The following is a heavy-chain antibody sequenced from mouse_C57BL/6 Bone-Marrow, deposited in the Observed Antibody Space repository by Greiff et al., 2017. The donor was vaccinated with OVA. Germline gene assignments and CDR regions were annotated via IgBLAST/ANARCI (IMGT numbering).Heavy chain of an antibody. D-gene: IGHD2-3*01. V-gene: IGHV1-72*01. CDR3: ARHRGWLLDYFDY. CDR2: IDPNSGGT. Sequence: VKLQQPGAELVKPGASVKLSCKASGYTFTSYWMHWVKQRPGRGLEWIGRIDPNSGGTKYNEKFKSKATLTVDKPSSTAYMQLSSLTSEDSAVYYCARHRGWLLDYFDYWGQGTTLTVSS. J-gene: IGHJ2*01. CDR1: GYTFTSYW.